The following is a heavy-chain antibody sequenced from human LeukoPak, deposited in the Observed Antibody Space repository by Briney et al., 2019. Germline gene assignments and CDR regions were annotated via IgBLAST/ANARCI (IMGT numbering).Heavy chain of an antibody. Sequence: SETLSLTCTVSGGSISSYYWSWIRQPSGKGLEWIGYIYYSGSTNYNPSLKSRVTISVDTSKNQFSLKLSSVTAADTAVYYCARGGEVYYYDSSGYYFDYWGQGTLVTVSS. J-gene: IGHJ4*02. V-gene: IGHV4-59*01. CDR3: ARGGEVYYYDSSGYYFDY. CDR1: GGSISSYY. CDR2: IYYSGST. D-gene: IGHD3-22*01.